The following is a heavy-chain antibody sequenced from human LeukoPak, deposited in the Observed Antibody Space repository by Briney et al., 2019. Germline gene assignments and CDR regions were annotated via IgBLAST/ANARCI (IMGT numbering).Heavy chain of an antibody. J-gene: IGHJ5*02. CDR2: ITSSSSTI. CDR3: AGDAGYDYGWPGS. V-gene: IGHV3-48*02. D-gene: IGHD3-10*01. Sequence: GGSLRLSCAASGFTFSIYSMNWVRQAPGKGLEWISYITSSSSTIYYADSVKGRFTISRDNAKNSLYLQMNSLRDEDTAVYYCAGDAGYDYGWPGSWGQGTLVTVSS. CDR1: GFTFSIYS.